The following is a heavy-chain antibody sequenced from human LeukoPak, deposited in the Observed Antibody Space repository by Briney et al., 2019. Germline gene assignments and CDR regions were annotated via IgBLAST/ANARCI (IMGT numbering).Heavy chain of an antibody. CDR2: ISGSGGDT. V-gene: IGHV3-23*01. J-gene: IGHJ6*03. CDR3: AKDPHFYYYYYMDV. Sequence: GGSLRLSCAASGFSFSDYAMSWVRQAPGKGLEWVSAISGSGGDTYFADSVKGRFTISRDNSKRTVFLQMDSLRAEDTAVYHCAKDPHFYYYYYMDVWGNGTTVTVSS. CDR1: GFSFSDYA.